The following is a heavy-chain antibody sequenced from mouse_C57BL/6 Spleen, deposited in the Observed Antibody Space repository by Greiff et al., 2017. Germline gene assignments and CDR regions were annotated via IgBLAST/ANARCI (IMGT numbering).Heavy chain of an antibody. Sequence: VQLQQSGAELVRPGASVTLSCQASGYTFTDYEMHWVQQTPVHGLEWIGAIDPETGGTAYNQKFKGMAILSADKSSRTAYMGLRSLTSEDSAVYYCTEYYVSSFYYWGQGTTLSVSS. CDR1: GYTFTDYE. CDR2: IDPETGGT. V-gene: IGHV1-15*01. CDR3: TEYYVSSFYY. D-gene: IGHD1-1*01. J-gene: IGHJ2*01.